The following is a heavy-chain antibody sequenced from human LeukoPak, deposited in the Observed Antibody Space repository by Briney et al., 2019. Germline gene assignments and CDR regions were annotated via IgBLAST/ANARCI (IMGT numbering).Heavy chain of an antibody. CDR2: ISYDGSNK. V-gene: IGHV3-30-3*01. D-gene: IGHD6-19*01. CDR3: ARDRGAVAAPY. Sequence: GGSLRLSCAASGFTVSSDYITWVRQAPGKGLEWVAVISYDGSNKYYADSVKGRFTISRDNSKNTLYLQMNSLRAEDTAVYYCARDRGAVAAPYWGQGTLVTVSS. CDR1: GFTVSSDY. J-gene: IGHJ4*02.